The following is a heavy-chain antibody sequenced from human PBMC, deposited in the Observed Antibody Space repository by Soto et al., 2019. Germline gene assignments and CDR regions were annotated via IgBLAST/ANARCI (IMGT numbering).Heavy chain of an antibody. J-gene: IGHJ6*02. CDR3: ARTFMTTVVTPRRHYYYGMDV. D-gene: IGHD4-17*01. V-gene: IGHV2-70*01. CDR2: IDWDDDK. CDR1: RFSLSTSGMC. Sequence: SGPTMVNPTQTLTLTCTFSRFSLSTSGMCVSWIRQPPGKALEWLALIDWDDDKYYSTSLKTRLTISKDTSKNQVVLTMTNMDPVDTATYDCARTFMTTVVTPRRHYYYGMDVWGQGTTVTVSS.